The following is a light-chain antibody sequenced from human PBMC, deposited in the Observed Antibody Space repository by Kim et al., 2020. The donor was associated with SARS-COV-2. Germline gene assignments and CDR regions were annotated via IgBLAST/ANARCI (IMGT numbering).Light chain of an antibody. V-gene: IGKV1-5*01. J-gene: IGKJ1*01. Sequence: DIQMTQSPSTLSASVGDRVTITCRASQSISNLLAWYRQKSGKAPELLIYDASTLQRGVPSRFSGSGSGTEFTLTITSLHPDDFATYFCQQYNSYSAWTFGQGTKVDIK. CDR2: DAS. CDR1: QSISNL. CDR3: QQYNSYSAWT.